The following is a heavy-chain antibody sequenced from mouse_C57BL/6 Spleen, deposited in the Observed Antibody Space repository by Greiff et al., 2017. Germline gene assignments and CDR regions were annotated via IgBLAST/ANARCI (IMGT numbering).Heavy chain of an antibody. J-gene: IGHJ3*01. CDR1: GYTFTDHT. CDR3: ARSPPYYSNYLAWFAY. Sequence: QVQLQQSDAELVKPGASVKISCKVSGYTFTDHTIHWMKQRPEQGLEWIGYIYPRDGSTKYNEKFKGKATLTADKSSSTAYMQLNSLTSEDAAVYFCARSPPYYSNYLAWFAYWGQGTLVTVSA. V-gene: IGHV1-78*01. D-gene: IGHD2-5*01. CDR2: IYPRDGST.